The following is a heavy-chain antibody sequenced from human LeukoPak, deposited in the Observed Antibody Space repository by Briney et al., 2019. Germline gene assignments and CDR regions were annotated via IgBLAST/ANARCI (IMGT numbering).Heavy chain of an antibody. CDR2: INPSGGST. Sequence: ASVKVSCTASGYTFTSYYMHWVRQAPGQGLEWMGIINPSGGSTSYAQKFQGRVTMTRDTSTSTVYMELSSLRSEDTAVYYCARARHPSSWYSLVDYWGQGTLVTVSS. D-gene: IGHD6-13*01. V-gene: IGHV1-46*01. CDR1: GYTFTSYY. J-gene: IGHJ4*02. CDR3: ARARHPSSWYSLVDY.